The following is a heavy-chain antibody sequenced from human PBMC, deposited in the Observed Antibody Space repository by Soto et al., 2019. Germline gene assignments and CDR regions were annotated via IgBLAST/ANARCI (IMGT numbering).Heavy chain of an antibody. J-gene: IGHJ4*02. V-gene: IGHV1-69*06. D-gene: IGHD3-22*01. CDR3: ARRDTSGFLRYFDN. CDR1: GGTLSRFINYP. CDR2: IVPNVGTV. Sequence: QMQLVQSGAEVKKPGSSVKVSCKASGGTLSRFINYPINWVRQAPGQGLEWMGGIVPNVGTVNYAQKFQGRVTITADKSTGTAYMELSSLRSEETALYYCARRDTSGFLRYFDNWGQGTLVTGS.